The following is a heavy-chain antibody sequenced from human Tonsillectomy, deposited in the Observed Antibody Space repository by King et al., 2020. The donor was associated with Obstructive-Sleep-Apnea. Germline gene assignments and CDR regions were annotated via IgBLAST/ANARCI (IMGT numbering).Heavy chain of an antibody. CDR3: AKDLTPLLWGSFDY. Sequence: VQLVESGGGLVQPGRSLRLSCAASGFTFDDYAMHWVRQPPGRGLEWVSGITWNSGSIGYADSVKGRFTISRDNAKNSLYLQMNSLRTKDTALYYCAKDLTPLLWGSFDYWGQGTLVTVSS. V-gene: IGHV3-9*01. CDR2: ITWNSGSI. CDR1: GFTFDDYA. J-gene: IGHJ4*02. D-gene: IGHD1-26*01.